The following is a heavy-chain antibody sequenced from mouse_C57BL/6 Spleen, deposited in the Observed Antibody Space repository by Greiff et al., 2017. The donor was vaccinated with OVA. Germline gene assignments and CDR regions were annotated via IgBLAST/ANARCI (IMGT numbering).Heavy chain of an antibody. V-gene: IGHV1-64*01. CDR2: IHPNSGST. D-gene: IGHD2-3*01. CDR1: GYTFTSYW. CDR3: ARSRLLDSMDY. Sequence: QVQLQQPGAELVKPGASVKLSCKASGYTFTSYWMHWVKQRPGQGLEWIGMIHPNSGSTNYNEKFKSKATLTVDNSSSTAYMQLSSLTSEDSAVYYCARSRLLDSMDYWGQGTSVTVSS. J-gene: IGHJ4*01.